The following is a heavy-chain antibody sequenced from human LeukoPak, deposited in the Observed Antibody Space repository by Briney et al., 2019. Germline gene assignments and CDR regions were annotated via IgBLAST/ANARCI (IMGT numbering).Heavy chain of an antibody. V-gene: IGHV4-61*02. Sequence: SETLSLTCNVSGDSITSGDDYWSWIRQPAGKGLGWIGRFYTSGSTNYNPSLKSRVTMSVDTSKNQFSLRLSSVTAADTAVYYCARDSYYYDTSGYRGFDYWGQGTLVTVSS. CDR3: ARDSYYYDTSGYRGFDY. J-gene: IGHJ4*02. D-gene: IGHD3-22*01. CDR1: GDSITSGDDY. CDR2: FYTSGST.